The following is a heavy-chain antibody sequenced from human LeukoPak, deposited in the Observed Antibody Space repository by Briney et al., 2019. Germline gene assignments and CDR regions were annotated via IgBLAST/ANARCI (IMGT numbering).Heavy chain of an antibody. CDR1: GGTLSSYA. D-gene: IGHD3-22*01. V-gene: IGHV1-69*01. Sequence: GASVKVSCKASGGTLSSYAISWVRQAPGQGLEWMGGIIPIFGTASYAQKFQGRVTITADESTSTAYMELSSLRSEDTAVYYCARDKAALKRSYYYDSRGFDYWGQGTLVTVSS. J-gene: IGHJ4*02. CDR2: IIPIFGTA. CDR3: ARDKAALKRSYYYDSRGFDY.